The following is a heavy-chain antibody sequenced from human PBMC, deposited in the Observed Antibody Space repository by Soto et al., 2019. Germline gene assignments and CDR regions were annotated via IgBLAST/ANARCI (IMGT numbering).Heavy chain of an antibody. J-gene: IGHJ4*02. D-gene: IGHD2-8*02. CDR3: EGSILSPGGWDY. Sequence: QVQLQESGPGLVKPSETLTLTCTVSGAFISSYFWSWIRQAPGKGLEWIGEISNTGNTKYIPSLNGRVTISVDTSKNQFCLKLTSVTAADTALYYCEGSILSPGGWDYWGQGTQATVSS. CDR2: ISNTGNT. V-gene: IGHV4-59*01. CDR1: GAFISSYF.